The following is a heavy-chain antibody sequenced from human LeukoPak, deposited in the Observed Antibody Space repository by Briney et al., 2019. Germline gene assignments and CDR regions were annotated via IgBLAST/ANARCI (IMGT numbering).Heavy chain of an antibody. V-gene: IGHV1-18*01. CDR3: ARAGGYSYGYWFDP. CDR2: ISAYNGNT. D-gene: IGHD5-18*01. CDR1: GYTFTSYG. J-gene: IGHJ5*02. Sequence: ASVKVSCKASGYTFTSYGISWVGQAPGQGVEGMGWISAYNGNTNYAQKLQGRVTMTTDTSPSTAYMELRSLRSHDTAVYYCARAGGYSYGYWFDPWGQGTLVTVSS.